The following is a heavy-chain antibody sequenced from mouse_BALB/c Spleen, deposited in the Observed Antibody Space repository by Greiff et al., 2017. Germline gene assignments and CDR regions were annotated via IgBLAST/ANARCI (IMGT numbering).Heavy chain of an antibody. J-gene: IGHJ2*01. D-gene: IGHD1-1*01. CDR3: ARGITTVVEGYFDY. CDR2: ISSGSSTI. V-gene: IGHV5-17*02. CDR1: GFTFSSFG. Sequence: EVQRVESGGGLVQPGGSRKLSCAASGFTFSSFGMHWVRQAPEKGLEWVAYISSGSSTIYYADTVKGRFTISRDNPKNTLFLQMTSLRSEDTAMYYCARGITTVVEGYFDYWGQGTTLTVSS.